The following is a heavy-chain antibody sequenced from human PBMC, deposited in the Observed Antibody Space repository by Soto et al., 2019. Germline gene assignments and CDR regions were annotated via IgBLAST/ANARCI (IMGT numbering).Heavy chain of an antibody. CDR1: GGSISSYY. CDR2: IYYSGST. D-gene: IGHD3-3*01. CDR3: ARGSDFWSGYLPSYYYYMDV. J-gene: IGHJ6*03. Sequence: SETLSLTCTVSGGSISSYYWSWMRQPPGKGLEWIGYIYYSGSTNYNPSLKSRVTISVDTSKNRFSLKLSSVTAADTAVYYCARGSDFWSGYLPSYYYYMDVWGKGTTVTVSS. V-gene: IGHV4-59*01.